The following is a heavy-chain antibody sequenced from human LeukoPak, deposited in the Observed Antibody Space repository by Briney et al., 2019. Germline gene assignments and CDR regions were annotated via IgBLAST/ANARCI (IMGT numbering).Heavy chain of an antibody. CDR3: ARRRYQPLDY. V-gene: IGHV4-34*01. D-gene: IGHD2-2*01. Sequence: PSETLSLTCAVYGGSFSGYYWSWIRQPPGKGLEWIGEINHSGSTNYNPSLKSRVTISVDTSKNQFSLKLSSVTAADTAVYYCARRRYQPLDYWGQGTLVTVSS. CDR2: INHSGST. J-gene: IGHJ4*02. CDR1: GGSFSGYY.